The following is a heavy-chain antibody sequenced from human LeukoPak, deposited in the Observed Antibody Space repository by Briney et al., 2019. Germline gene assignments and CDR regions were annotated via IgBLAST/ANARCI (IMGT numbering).Heavy chain of an antibody. D-gene: IGHD6-13*01. CDR1: GSTFSSYG. J-gene: IGHJ4*02. CDR2: IWYDGINK. CDR3: AREKIAAAGALNY. V-gene: IGHV3-33*01. Sequence: PGRSLRLSCAASGSTFSSYGMHWVRQAPGKGLEWVAGIWYDGINKFYADSVRGRFSISRDNSKTTVYLQMNSLRAEDTAVYSCAREKIAAAGALNYWGQGTLVTVSS.